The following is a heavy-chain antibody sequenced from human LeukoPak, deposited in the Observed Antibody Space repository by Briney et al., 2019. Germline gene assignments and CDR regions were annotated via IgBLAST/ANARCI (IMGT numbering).Heavy chain of an antibody. V-gene: IGHV4-39*02. CDR1: GGSISSSSYY. CDR2: IYYSGST. CDR3: ANYYDFWSGYFP. J-gene: IGHJ5*02. D-gene: IGHD3-3*01. Sequence: SETLSLTRTVSGGSISSSSYYWGWIRQPPGKGLEWIGSIYYSGSTYYNPSLKSRVTISVDTSKNHFSLKLNSVTAADTAVYYCANYYDFWSGYFPWGQGTLVTVSS.